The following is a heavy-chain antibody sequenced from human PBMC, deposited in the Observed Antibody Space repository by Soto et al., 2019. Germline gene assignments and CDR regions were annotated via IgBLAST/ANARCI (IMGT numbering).Heavy chain of an antibody. D-gene: IGHD2-2*01. Sequence: GGSLRLSCAASGFTFSSYAMSWVRQAPGKGLEWVSAISGSGGSTYYADSVKGRFTISRDNSKNTLYLQMNSLRAEDTAVYYCAKGRTRYCSSNSCPGAFDYWGQGTLVTVSS. J-gene: IGHJ4*02. CDR3: AKGRTRYCSSNSCPGAFDY. CDR2: ISGSGGST. V-gene: IGHV3-23*01. CDR1: GFTFSSYA.